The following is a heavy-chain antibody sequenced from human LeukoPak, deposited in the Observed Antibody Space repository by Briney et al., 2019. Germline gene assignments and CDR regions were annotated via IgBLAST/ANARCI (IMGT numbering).Heavy chain of an antibody. CDR3: ARTPSVSAGHWFDP. J-gene: IGHJ5*02. D-gene: IGHD2-15*01. V-gene: IGHV3-48*04. CDR2: ISTDSLTI. CDR1: GFTFSSYS. Sequence: PGGSLRLSCAASGFTFSSYSMNWVRQTPRKGLEWVSYISTDSLTIYYANSVEGRFTISRDNAKHSLYLQMNSLRAEDTAVYYCARTPSVSAGHWFDPWGQGTLVTASS.